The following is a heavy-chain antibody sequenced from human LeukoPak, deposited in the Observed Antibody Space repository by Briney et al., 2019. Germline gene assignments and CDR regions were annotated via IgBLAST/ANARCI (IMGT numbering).Heavy chain of an antibody. CDR2: IYPGDSDT. Sequence: GESLRISCKGSGYSFTSNWISWVRQMPGKGLEWMGIIYPGDSDTRYSPSFQGQVTISADKSISTAYLQWSSLKASDTAMYYCARHVYNDYVAELDYWGQGTLVTVSS. V-gene: IGHV5-51*01. CDR1: GYSFTSNW. J-gene: IGHJ4*02. CDR3: ARHVYNDYVAELDY. D-gene: IGHD4-17*01.